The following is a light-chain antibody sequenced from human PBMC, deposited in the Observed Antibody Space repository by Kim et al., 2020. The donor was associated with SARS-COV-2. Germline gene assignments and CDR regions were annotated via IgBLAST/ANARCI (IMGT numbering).Light chain of an antibody. CDR3: SSYAGSNNLV. V-gene: IGLV2-8*01. Sequence: GQSVTISCTGTSSEVSGYNYVSWYQQNPGKAPKLMIYEVSKRPSGVPDRFSGSKSGNTASLTVSGLQAEDEADYYCSSYAGSNNLVFGGGTKLTVL. CDR1: SSEVSGYNY. J-gene: IGLJ3*02. CDR2: EVS.